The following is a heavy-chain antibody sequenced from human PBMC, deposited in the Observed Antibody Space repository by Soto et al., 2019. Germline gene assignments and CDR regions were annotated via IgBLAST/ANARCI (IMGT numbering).Heavy chain of an antibody. V-gene: IGHV4-34*01. J-gene: IGHJ4*02. D-gene: IGHD3-10*01. CDR3: ARSRITMVRGVIHDY. Sequence: PSETLSLTCAVYGGSFSGYYWSWIRQPPGKGLEWIGEINHSGSTNYNPSLKSRVTISVDTSKNQFSLKLSSVTAADTAVYYCARSRITMVRGVIHDYWGQGTLVTVSS. CDR1: GGSFSGYY. CDR2: INHSGST.